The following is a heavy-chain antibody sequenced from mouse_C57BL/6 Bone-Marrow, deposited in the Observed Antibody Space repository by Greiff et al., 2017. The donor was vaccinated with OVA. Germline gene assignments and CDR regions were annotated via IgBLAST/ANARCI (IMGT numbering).Heavy chain of an antibody. J-gene: IGHJ2*01. Sequence: QVQLQQPGAELVKPGASVKLSCKASGYTFTSYCMHWVKQRPGQGLEWIGMIYPNSGSINYNEKFKNKATLTADKSSSTAYMQLSGLTSEDSAVYYYARHYFDYWGQGTTLTVSS. CDR3: ARHYFDY. CDR2: IYPNSGSI. CDR1: GYTFTSYC. V-gene: IGHV1-64*01.